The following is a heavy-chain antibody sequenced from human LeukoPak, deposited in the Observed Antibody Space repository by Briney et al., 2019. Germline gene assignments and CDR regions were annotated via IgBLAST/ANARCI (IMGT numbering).Heavy chain of an antibody. D-gene: IGHD6-13*01. CDR1: GGTFSSYA. Sequence: ASVTVSCKASGGTFSSYAISWVRQAPGQGLEWMGGIIPIFGTADYAQKFQGRVTITADESTSTAYMELSSLRSEDTAVYYCARAGIAAAGTSSWFDPWGQGTLVTVSS. V-gene: IGHV1-69*13. CDR2: IIPIFGTA. CDR3: ARAGIAAAGTSSWFDP. J-gene: IGHJ5*02.